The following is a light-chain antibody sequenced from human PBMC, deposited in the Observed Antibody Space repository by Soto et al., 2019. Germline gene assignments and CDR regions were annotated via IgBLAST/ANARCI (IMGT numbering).Light chain of an antibody. CDR1: SSDVGGYNY. Sequence: QSALAQPRSVSGSPGQSVTISCTGTSSDVGGYNYVSWYQQHPGKAPKLMIYDVSKRPSGVPDRFSGSKSGNTPSLTISGLQAEDEADYYCCSYAGSYKKVFGTGTKVTVL. CDR3: CSYAGSYKKV. J-gene: IGLJ1*01. CDR2: DVS. V-gene: IGLV2-11*01.